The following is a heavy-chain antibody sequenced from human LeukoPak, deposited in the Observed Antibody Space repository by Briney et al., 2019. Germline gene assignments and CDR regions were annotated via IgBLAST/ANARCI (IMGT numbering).Heavy chain of an antibody. V-gene: IGHV7-4-1*02. CDR3: ARDYDYYDSSGYYYFDY. CDR2: TNTNTGNP. Sequence: ASVKVSCKASGYTFTSYAMNWVRQAPGQGLEWMGWTNTNTGNPTYAQGFTGRFVFSLDTSVSTAYLQISSLKAEDTAVYYCARDYDYYDSSGYYYFDYWGQGTLVTVSS. D-gene: IGHD3-22*01. J-gene: IGHJ4*02. CDR1: GYTFTSYA.